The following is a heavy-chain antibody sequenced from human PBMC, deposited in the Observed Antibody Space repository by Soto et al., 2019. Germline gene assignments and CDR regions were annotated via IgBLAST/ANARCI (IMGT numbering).Heavy chain of an antibody. V-gene: IGHV1-3*01. CDR3: ARSETGYSRFDY. CDR2: IDPGNGNT. J-gene: IGHJ4*02. D-gene: IGHD3-9*01. CDR1: GYTFTGNA. Sequence: QVQLVQSGAEVKKPGASVKVSCRASGYTFTGNAIHWVRQAPGQRLEWIGKIDPGNGNTKYSQKFQGRATITRDTSASAAYMELNTLGSEDTSMYYCARSETGYSRFDYWGQGTLVTVSS.